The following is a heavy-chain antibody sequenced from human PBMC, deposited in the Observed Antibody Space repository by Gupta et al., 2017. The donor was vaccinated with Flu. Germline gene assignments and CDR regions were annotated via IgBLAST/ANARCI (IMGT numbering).Heavy chain of an antibody. CDR1: GYSFTAYY. D-gene: IGHD3-22*01. Sequence: QVQLVQSGAEVRQPGASVRVSCKASGYSFTAYYMHWVRQAPGQGLEWMGRINPTSGDTNYAQSLQGRVTMTRDTSISTAFMDLSRLRPDDTAVYYCARAYYYDSSEFYFESWGQGTLVVVSS. CDR2: INPTSGDT. J-gene: IGHJ4*02. CDR3: ARAYYYDSSEFYFES. V-gene: IGHV1-2*06.